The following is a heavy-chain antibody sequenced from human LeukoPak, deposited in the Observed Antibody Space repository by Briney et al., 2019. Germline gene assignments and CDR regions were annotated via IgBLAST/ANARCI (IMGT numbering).Heavy chain of an antibody. D-gene: IGHD3-9*01. Sequence: SETLSLTCTVSGGSISSSSYYWGWIRQPPGKGLEWIGSIYYSGSTYYNPSLKSRVTISVDTSKNQFSLKLSSVTAADTAVYYCARAYDILTGYPLFDYWGQGTLVTVSS. V-gene: IGHV4-39*01. CDR1: GGSISSSSYY. CDR2: IYYSGST. J-gene: IGHJ4*02. CDR3: ARAYDILTGYPLFDY.